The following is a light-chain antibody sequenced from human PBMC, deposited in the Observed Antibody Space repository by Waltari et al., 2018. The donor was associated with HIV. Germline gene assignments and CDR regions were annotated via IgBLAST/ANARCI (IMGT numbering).Light chain of an antibody. CDR2: DDT. V-gene: IGLV3-21*02. CDR3: QVWDTSSDWV. Sequence: SFELSQPPSVSVAPGQTATLACVGNNLQTKDVHWYRQKSGQAPVAVIHDDTDRPSGITDRISGSNSGDTATLIIKRAEVDDEADYYCQVWDTSSDWVFGGGTKLTVL. J-gene: IGLJ3*02. CDR1: NLQTKD.